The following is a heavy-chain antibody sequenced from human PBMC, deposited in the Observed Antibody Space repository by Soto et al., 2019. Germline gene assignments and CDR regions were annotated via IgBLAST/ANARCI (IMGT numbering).Heavy chain of an antibody. Sequence: PSETLSLTCTVSGGSISSYYWSWIRQPPGKGLEWIGYIYYSGSTNYNPSLKSRVTISVDTSKNQFSLKLSSVTAADTAVYYCARVVTPYYDFWSVYSNCFDPWGQETLVPVS. CDR1: GGSISSYY. CDR3: ARVVTPYYDFWSVYSNCFDP. J-gene: IGHJ5*02. D-gene: IGHD3-3*01. CDR2: IYYSGST. V-gene: IGHV4-59*01.